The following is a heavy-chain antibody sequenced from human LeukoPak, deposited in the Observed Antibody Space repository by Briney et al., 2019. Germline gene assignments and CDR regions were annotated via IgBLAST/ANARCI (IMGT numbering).Heavy chain of an antibody. J-gene: IGHJ4*02. CDR1: GGSISSSSYY. CDR2: IYYSGST. V-gene: IGHV4-39*01. Sequence: SETLSLTCTVSGGSISSSSYYRGWIRQPPGKGLEWIGSIYYSGSTYYNPSLKSRVTISVDTSKNQFSLKLSSVTAADTAVYYCARGRTYYYDSSGPITGDYWGQGTLVTVSS. CDR3: ARGRTYYYDSSGPITGDY. D-gene: IGHD3-22*01.